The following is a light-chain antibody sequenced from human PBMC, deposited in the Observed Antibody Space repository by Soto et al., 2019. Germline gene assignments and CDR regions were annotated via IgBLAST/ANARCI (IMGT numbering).Light chain of an antibody. Sequence: AIQMTQSPSSLSASVGDRVTITCRASQGIRNDLGWYQQKPGKAPKLLIYAASSLQSGVPSRFSGIRAGTDFTIYIGRLQPEDFDNYYCLKDYNYPETFGQGTKVDI. V-gene: IGKV1-6*01. J-gene: IGKJ1*01. CDR3: LKDYNYPET. CDR1: QGIRND. CDR2: AAS.